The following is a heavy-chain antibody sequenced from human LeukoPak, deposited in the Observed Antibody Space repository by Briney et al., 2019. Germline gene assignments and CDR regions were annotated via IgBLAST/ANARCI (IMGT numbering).Heavy chain of an antibody. J-gene: IGHJ6*03. CDR3: ARDGSGFYLYYFMDV. Sequence: PGGSLRLSCAASGFTFTDYSMTWVRQAPGKGLEWVSSISTVSTYKFYSDSVKGRFTISRDNAKNILYQQMSSLSAEDTAVYYCARDGSGFYLYYFMDVWGRGTPVTVSS. CDR2: ISTVSTYK. V-gene: IGHV3-21*01. D-gene: IGHD6-25*01. CDR1: GFTFTDYS.